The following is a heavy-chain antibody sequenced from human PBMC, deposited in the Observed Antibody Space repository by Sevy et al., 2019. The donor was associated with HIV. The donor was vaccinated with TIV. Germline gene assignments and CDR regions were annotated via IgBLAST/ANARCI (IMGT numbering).Heavy chain of an antibody. CDR2: ISYDGSNK. V-gene: IGHV3-30-3*01. Sequence: FLRLSCAASGFTFSSYAMHWVRQAPGKGLEWVAVISYDGSNKYYADSVKGRFTISRDNSKNTLYLQMNSLRAEDTAVYYCARRRYSSGWENFDYWGQGTLVSVSS. J-gene: IGHJ4*02. CDR3: ARRRYSSGWENFDY. D-gene: IGHD6-19*01. CDR1: GFTFSSYA.